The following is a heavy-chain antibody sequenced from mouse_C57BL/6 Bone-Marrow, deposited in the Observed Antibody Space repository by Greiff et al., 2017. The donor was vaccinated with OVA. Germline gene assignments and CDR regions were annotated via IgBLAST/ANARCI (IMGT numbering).Heavy chain of an antibody. Sequence: VKLMESGPGLVQPSQSLSFTCTVSGFSLTSYGVHWVRQSPGKGLEWLGVICSGGSTDYNAAFISRLSISKDNSKGQVFFKMNSLQADDTAIYYCARGEDWNFDYWGQGTTLTVSS. CDR2: ICSGGST. CDR1: GFSLTSYG. D-gene: IGHD4-1*01. CDR3: ARGEDWNFDY. J-gene: IGHJ2*01. V-gene: IGHV2-2*01.